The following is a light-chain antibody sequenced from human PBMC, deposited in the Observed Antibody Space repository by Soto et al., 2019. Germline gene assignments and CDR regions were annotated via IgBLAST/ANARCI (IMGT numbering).Light chain of an antibody. V-gene: IGKV3-15*01. Sequence: EIVLPQSPATLSVSPGETATLSCRASQSVSSNLAWYQQKPGQAPRLLIYGASTRATGIPARFSGSGSGTEFTLNISSLQSEDFAVYYCQQYNDWPPITFGQGTRLEIK. CDR2: GAS. J-gene: IGKJ5*01. CDR1: QSVSSN. CDR3: QQYNDWPPIT.